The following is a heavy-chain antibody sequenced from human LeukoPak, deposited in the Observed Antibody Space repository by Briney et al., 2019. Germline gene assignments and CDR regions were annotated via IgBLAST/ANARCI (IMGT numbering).Heavy chain of an antibody. D-gene: IGHD1-1*01. J-gene: IGHJ4*02. Sequence: SETLSLTCAVSGGSISSGGYSWSWIRQPPGKGLEWIGYIYHSGSTYYNPSLKSRVTISVDRSKNRFSLKLSSVTAADTAVYYCARGGSHHHNLFDYWGQGTLVTVSS. CDR1: GGSISSGGYS. V-gene: IGHV4-30-2*01. CDR2: IYHSGST. CDR3: ARGGSHHHNLFDY.